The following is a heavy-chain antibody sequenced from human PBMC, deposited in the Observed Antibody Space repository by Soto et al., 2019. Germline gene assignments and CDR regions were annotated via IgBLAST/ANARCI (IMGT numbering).Heavy chain of an antibody. CDR3: ARLYSSVWFYLDH. CDR2: INPNSGGT. V-gene: IGHV1-2*02. D-gene: IGHD6-13*01. CDR1: GYTFTGYY. Sequence: ASVKVSCKASGYTFTGYYMHWVRQAPGQGLEWMGWINPNSGGTNYAQKFQGRVTMTRDTSISTAYMELSRLNSDDTAVYYCARLYSSVWFYLDHWGQGPMVTVS. J-gene: IGHJ4*02.